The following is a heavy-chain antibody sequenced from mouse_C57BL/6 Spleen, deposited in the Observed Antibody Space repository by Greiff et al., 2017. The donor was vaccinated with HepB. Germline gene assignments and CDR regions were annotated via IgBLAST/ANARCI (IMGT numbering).Heavy chain of an antibody. D-gene: IGHD6-1*01. CDR1: GFNIKDDY. CDR3: TTGGLND. CDR2: IDPENGDT. V-gene: IGHV14-4*01. J-gene: IGHJ2*01. Sequence: VQLKESGAELVRPGASVKLSCTASGFNIKDDYMHWVKQRPEQGLEWIGWIDPENGDTEYASKFQGKATITADTSSNTAYLQLSSLTSEDTAVYYCTTGGLNDWGQGTTLTVSS.